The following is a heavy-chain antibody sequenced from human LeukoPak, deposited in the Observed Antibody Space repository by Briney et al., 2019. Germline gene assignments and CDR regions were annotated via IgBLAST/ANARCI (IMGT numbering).Heavy chain of an antibody. CDR2: INYTGST. D-gene: IGHD3-22*01. CDR3: ARGSGYRHYYYYYGMDV. J-gene: IGHJ6*02. V-gene: IGHV4-59*01. Sequence: SETLSLTCTVSGGSISSYYWSWIRQPPGKGLGWIGYINYTGSTNYNPSLKSRVTISVDTSKNQFSLKLSSVTAADTAVYYCARGSGYRHYYYYYGMDVWGQGTTVTVSS. CDR1: GGSISSYY.